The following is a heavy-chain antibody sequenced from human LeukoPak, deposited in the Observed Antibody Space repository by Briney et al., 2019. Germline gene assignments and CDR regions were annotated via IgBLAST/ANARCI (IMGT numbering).Heavy chain of an antibody. D-gene: IGHD6-19*01. CDR3: ARVNLGSGWPVFHY. CDR2: TYYRSKWYN. Sequence: SQTLSLTCDISGDSVSSNSAAWNWIRQSPSRGLEWLGRTYYRSKWYNDYAVSVKSRISINPDTSKNQFSLQLNSVTPEDTAVYYCARVNLGSGWPVFHYWGQGTLVTVSS. J-gene: IGHJ4*02. V-gene: IGHV6-1*01. CDR1: GDSVSSNSAA.